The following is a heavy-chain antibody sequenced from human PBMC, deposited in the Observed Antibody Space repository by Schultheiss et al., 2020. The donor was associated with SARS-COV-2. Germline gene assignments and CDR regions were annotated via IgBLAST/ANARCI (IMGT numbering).Heavy chain of an antibody. J-gene: IGHJ4*02. CDR3: ARAGASGSYSNSHFDY. CDR1: GFTFSSYA. V-gene: IGHV3-21*01. CDR2: ISSSSSYI. D-gene: IGHD1-26*01. Sequence: GESLKISCAASGFTFSSYAMSWVRQAPGKGLEWVSSISSSSSYIYYADSVKGRFTISRDNAKNSLYLQMNSLRAEDTAVYYCARAGASGSYSNSHFDYWGQGTLVTVSS.